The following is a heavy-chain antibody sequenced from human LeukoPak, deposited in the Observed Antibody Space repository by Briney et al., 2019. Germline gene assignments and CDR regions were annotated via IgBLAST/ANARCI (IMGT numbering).Heavy chain of an antibody. CDR2: IRYDGSNK. CDR3: ANLRAAAGIDY. CDR1: GLTFSSYG. J-gene: IGHJ4*02. Sequence: GGSLRPSCAASGLTFSSYGMHWVRQAPGKGLEWVAFIRYDGSNKYYADSVKGRFTISRDNSKNTLYLQMNSLRAEDTAVYYCANLRAAAGIDYWGQGTLVTVSS. D-gene: IGHD6-13*01. V-gene: IGHV3-30*02.